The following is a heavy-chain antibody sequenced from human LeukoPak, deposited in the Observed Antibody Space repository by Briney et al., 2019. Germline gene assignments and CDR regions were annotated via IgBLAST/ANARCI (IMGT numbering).Heavy chain of an antibody. J-gene: IGHJ4*02. V-gene: IGHV3-23*01. Sequence: GSLRLSCAASGFTVSTNYMSWVRQAPGKGLEWVSAISGSGGSTYYADSVKGRFTISRDNSKNTLYLQMNSLRAEDTAVYYCAKDFPWELLHYWGQGTLVTVSS. D-gene: IGHD1-26*01. CDR3: AKDFPWELLHY. CDR1: GFTVSTNY. CDR2: ISGSGGST.